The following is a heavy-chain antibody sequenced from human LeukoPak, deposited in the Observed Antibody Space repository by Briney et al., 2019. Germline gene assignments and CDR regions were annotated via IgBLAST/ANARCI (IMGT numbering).Heavy chain of an antibody. Sequence: PGRSLRLFRAASGLSYSIYWMSCVRHAPGQGLEDVASIKYDASEKHYVDSVKGRFTISRDNGKNSLSLQMNSLRAEDTAVYYCASWKVVVSNGGCDIWGQGTMVTVSS. CDR2: IKYDASEK. V-gene: IGHV3-7*01. D-gene: IGHD2-15*01. CDR1: GLSYSIYW. CDR3: ASWKVVVSNGGCDI. J-gene: IGHJ3*02.